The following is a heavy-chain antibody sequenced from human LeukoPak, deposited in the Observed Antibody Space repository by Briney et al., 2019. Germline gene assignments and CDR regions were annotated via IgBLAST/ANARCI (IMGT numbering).Heavy chain of an antibody. V-gene: IGHV4-39*01. CDR2: VEYSGTT. Sequence: PSETLSLTCTVSGGSISTTTYYWAWVRPPPGKGLEWIGSVEYSGTTYYNPSLESRVAISIDTSKKQFSLKLSSVTAADTAIYYCARHNRACRDDSFDIWGQGTMVTVSS. D-gene: IGHD3-22*01. CDR1: GGSISTTTYY. J-gene: IGHJ3*02. CDR3: ARHNRACRDDSFDI.